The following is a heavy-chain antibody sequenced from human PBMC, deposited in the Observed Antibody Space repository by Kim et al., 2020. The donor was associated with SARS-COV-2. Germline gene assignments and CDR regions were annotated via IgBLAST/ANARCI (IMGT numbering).Heavy chain of an antibody. D-gene: IGHD3-16*01. Sequence: NSNPSLKSRVTISVDTSKTQFSLKLSSVTAADTAVYYCARARIIGWYFDLWGRGTLVTVSS. V-gene: IGHV4-59*01. J-gene: IGHJ2*01. CDR3: ARARIIGWYFDL.